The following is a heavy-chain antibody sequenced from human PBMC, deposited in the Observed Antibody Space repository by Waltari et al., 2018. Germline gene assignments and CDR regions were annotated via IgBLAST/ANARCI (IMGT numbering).Heavy chain of an antibody. CDR1: GFTVNGNY. V-gene: IGHV3-66*01. D-gene: IGHD4-4*01. J-gene: IGHJ5*02. CDR3: AGDPVLTTMNH. CDR2: IYGGGGT. Sequence: EVQLVESGGGLVQPGESLRLSCAASGFTVNGNYMTWVRQPPGKGLEWVSVIYGGGGTYYADSVEGRFIISRDNSKNTLFLQMNTLRADDTAVYFCAGDPVLTTMNHWGQGTLVTVSS.